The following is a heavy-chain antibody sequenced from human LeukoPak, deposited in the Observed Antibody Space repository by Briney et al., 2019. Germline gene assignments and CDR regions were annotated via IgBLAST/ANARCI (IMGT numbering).Heavy chain of an antibody. CDR3: ARARYCSGGSCYSGSDY. J-gene: IGHJ4*02. D-gene: IGHD2-15*01. CDR1: GFTFSDYY. CDR2: ISSSSSYT. Sequence: EGSLRLSCAASGFTFSDYYMSWIRQAPGKGLEWVSYISSSSSYTNYADSVKGRFTISRDNAKNSLYLQMNSLRAEDTAVYYCARARYCSGGSCYSGSDYWGQGTLVTVSS. V-gene: IGHV3-11*06.